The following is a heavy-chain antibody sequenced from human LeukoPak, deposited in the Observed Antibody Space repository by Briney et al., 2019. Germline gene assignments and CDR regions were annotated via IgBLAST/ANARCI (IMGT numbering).Heavy chain of an antibody. CDR3: ASNRYRGSSSSFDY. CDR2: ISSSSSTI. CDR1: GFTFSSYS. D-gene: IGHD1-26*01. V-gene: IGHV3-48*02. Sequence: PGGSLRLSCAGSGFTFSSYSMNWVRQAPGKGLEWVSNISSSSSTIYYADSVKGRFTISRDNAKNSLYLQMNSLRDEDTAVYYCASNRYRGSSSSFDYWGQGTLVTVSS. J-gene: IGHJ4*02.